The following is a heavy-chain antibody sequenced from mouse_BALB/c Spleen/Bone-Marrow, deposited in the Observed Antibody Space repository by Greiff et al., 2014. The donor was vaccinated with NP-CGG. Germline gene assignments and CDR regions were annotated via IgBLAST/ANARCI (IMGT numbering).Heavy chain of an antibody. CDR3: VKHAYYDHTEVSFVY. CDR2: IRGGGSYT. J-gene: IGHJ3*01. V-gene: IGHV5-9-2*01. Sequence: DVHLVESGGGLVKPGGSLKLSCAASGFSFNSYGMSWARQTPEKRLEWVATIRGGGSYTFYPDSVRGRFTISRDNANNNLYLPLCRERSRVTSLYYWVKHAYYDHTEVSFVYWGQGTLVTVSA. D-gene: IGHD2-4*01. CDR1: GFSFNSYG.